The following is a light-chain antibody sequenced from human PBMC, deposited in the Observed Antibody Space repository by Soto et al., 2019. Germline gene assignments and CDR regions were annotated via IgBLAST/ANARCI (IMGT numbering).Light chain of an antibody. J-gene: IGLJ3*02. CDR2: GNS. CDR3: QSYDSSLSGRWV. V-gene: IGLV1-40*01. Sequence: QAVVTQPPSVSGGPGQRVTISCTGSSSNIGAGYDVHWYQQLPGTAPKLLIYGNSNRPSGVPDRFSGSKSGTSASLAITGLQAEDEADYYCQSYDSSLSGRWVFGGGTKLTVL. CDR1: SSNIGAGYD.